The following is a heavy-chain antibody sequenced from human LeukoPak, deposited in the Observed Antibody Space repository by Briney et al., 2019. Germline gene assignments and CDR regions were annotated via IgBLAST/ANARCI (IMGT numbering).Heavy chain of an antibody. V-gene: IGHV3-30*18. Sequence: PGRSLRLSCAASGYTFNICGMHWVRPAPGKGVERVARILEDGSRQFYADAVKGRFTIARDNSQNTLFLQMNSLRVEDTAVYFCVKSSGKDDYGMDAWGQGTTVAVSS. D-gene: IGHD3-10*01. J-gene: IGHJ6*02. CDR1: GYTFNICG. CDR2: ILEDGSRQ. CDR3: VKSSGKDDYGMDA.